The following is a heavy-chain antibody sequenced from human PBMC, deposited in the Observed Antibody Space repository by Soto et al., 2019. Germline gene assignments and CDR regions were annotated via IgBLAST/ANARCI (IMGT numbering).Heavy chain of an antibody. Sequence: KASETLSLTCTVSGASIDSSAYYWAWIRQPPGKGLEWIGSINHSGSTNYNPSLKGRVTMSVDTSKNQASLKVRSVTAADTAVYYCARRSGEGWDYWGQGTLVTVSS. CDR3: ARRSGEGWDY. CDR2: INHSGST. CDR1: GASIDSSAYY. J-gene: IGHJ4*02. V-gene: IGHV4-39*01.